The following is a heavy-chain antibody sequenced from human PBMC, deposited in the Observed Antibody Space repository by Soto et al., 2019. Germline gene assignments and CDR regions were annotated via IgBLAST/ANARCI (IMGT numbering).Heavy chain of an antibody. CDR3: VRDACVGGASSAYDS. CDR1: GFALTTYT. CDR2: INGRSNYK. J-gene: IGHJ4*02. Sequence: EVQLVESGGGLVAPGGSLRLSCVASGFALTTYTMNWVSQAPGTGLEWVSSINGRSNYKYYSDSVKGRFTVYRDNAQNSLFLQMSRLGPEDTAVYYCVRDACVGGASSAYDSWGQGTLVTVSS. V-gene: IGHV3-21*02. D-gene: IGHD1-26*01.